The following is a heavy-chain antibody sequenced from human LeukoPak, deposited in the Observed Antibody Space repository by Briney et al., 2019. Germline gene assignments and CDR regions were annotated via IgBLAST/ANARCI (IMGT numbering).Heavy chain of an antibody. J-gene: IGHJ4*02. CDR1: GYTFTGYY. Sequence: ASVKVSCKASGYTFTGYYMHWVRQAPGQGLEWMGWINPNSGGTNYAQKFQGWVTMTRDTSISTAYMELSRLRSDDTAVYYCARPHTGGYSYGYGWDFDYWGQGTLVTVSS. CDR3: ARPHTGGYSYGYGWDFDY. CDR2: INPNSGGT. V-gene: IGHV1-2*04. D-gene: IGHD5-18*01.